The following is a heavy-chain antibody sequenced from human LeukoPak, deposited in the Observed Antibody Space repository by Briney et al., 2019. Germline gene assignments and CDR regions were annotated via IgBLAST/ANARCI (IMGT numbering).Heavy chain of an antibody. CDR3: ARGEGDCSSTSCYGYFGY. CDR1: GGSISSYY. Sequence: SETLSLTCTVSGGSISSYYWSWIRQPPGKGLEGIGYIYYSGSTNYNPSLKSRVTISVDTSKNQFSLKLSSVTAADTAVYYCARGEGDCSSTSCYGYFGYWGQGTLVTVSS. J-gene: IGHJ4*02. D-gene: IGHD2-2*01. V-gene: IGHV4-59*01. CDR2: IYYSGST.